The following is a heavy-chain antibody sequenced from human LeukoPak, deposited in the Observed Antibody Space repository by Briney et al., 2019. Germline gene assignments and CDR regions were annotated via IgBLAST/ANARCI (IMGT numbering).Heavy chain of an antibody. CDR3: AREVYYDSSGYYQPQPFDY. Sequence: SVKVSCKASGGTFSSYAISWVRQAPGQGLEWMGGIIPIFGTANYAQKFQGRVTITADESTSTAYMELSSLRSEDTAVYYCAREVYYDSSGYYQPQPFDYWGQGTLVTVSS. CDR1: GGTFSSYA. V-gene: IGHV1-69*13. J-gene: IGHJ4*02. D-gene: IGHD3-22*01. CDR2: IIPIFGTA.